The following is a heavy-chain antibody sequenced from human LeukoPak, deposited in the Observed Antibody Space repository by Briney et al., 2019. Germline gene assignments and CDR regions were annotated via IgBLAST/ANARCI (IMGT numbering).Heavy chain of an antibody. CDR2: IWYDASEK. CDR1: GFIFSSYG. CDR3: ARLRGNIAFDI. Sequence: PGGSLRLSCAASGFIFSSYGMLWVRQAPGKGLEWVAVIWYDASEKFYADSVKGRFAISRDNSKNTLDLQMSSLRAEDTALYYCARLRGNIAFDIWGQGTMVTVSS. J-gene: IGHJ3*02. V-gene: IGHV3-33*01.